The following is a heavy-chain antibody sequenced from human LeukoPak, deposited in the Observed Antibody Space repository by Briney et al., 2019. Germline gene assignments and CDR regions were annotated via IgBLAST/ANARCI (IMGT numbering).Heavy chain of an antibody. J-gene: IGHJ4*02. CDR3: ARDLVVPGIAARYYFDY. CDR2: INPNSGGT. Sequence: GASVKVSCKASGYTFTGYYMHWVRQAPGQGLEWMGWINPNSGGTNYAQKFQGRVTMTRDTSISTAYMEVSRLRSDEPAVYYCARDLVVPGIAARYYFDYWGQGPLVTVSS. D-gene: IGHD6-13*01. CDR1: GYTFTGYY. V-gene: IGHV1-2*02.